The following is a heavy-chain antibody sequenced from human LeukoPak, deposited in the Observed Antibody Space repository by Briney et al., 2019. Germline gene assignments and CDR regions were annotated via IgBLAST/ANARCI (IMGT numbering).Heavy chain of an antibody. J-gene: IGHJ3*02. Sequence: SETLSLTCTVSGGSISNYHWSWIRQPPGKGLGWIGYIYYRGSTKYNPSLESRVTISVDMSKNQVSLKLNSVTAADTAMYYCVRVQADGHSDIWGQGTMVTVSS. CDR2: IYYRGST. CDR3: VRVQADGHSDI. D-gene: IGHD5-24*01. CDR1: GGSISNYH. V-gene: IGHV4-59*01.